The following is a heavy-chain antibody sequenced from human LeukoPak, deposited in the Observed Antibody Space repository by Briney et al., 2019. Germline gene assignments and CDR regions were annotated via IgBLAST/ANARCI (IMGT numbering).Heavy chain of an antibody. CDR1: GYIFTHYW. V-gene: IGHV5-51*01. CDR2: IYPADSDT. J-gene: IGHJ5*02. Sequence: GESLKISCQVSGYIFTHYWIGWVRQMPGKGLESMGIIYPADSDTTYSPSFQGQVTISADKSIDTVYLQWSSLKTSDTAMYYCARQSRYGSKTRGYFFDHWGQGTLVTVSS. CDR3: ARQSRYGSKTRGYFFDH. D-gene: IGHD3-10*01.